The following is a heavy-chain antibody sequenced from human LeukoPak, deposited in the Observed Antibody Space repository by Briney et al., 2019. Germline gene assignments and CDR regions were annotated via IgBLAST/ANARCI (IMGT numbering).Heavy chain of an antibody. D-gene: IGHD3-10*01. Sequence: ASVKVSCKASGYTFASYYMHWVRQAPGQGLEWMGIINPSGGSTSYAQKFQGRVTMTRDTSTSTVYMELSSLRSEDTAVYYCARSSSGSWIGYYYYYMDVWGKGTTVTISS. J-gene: IGHJ6*03. CDR2: INPSGGST. CDR3: ARSSSGSWIGYYYYYMDV. V-gene: IGHV1-46*01. CDR1: GYTFASYY.